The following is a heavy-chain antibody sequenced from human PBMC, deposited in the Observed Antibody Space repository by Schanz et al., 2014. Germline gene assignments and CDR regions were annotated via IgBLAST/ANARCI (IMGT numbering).Heavy chain of an antibody. Sequence: EVQLLDSGGGLVQPGGSLRLSCGGSGFTFSTYAMSWVRQAPGKGLEWVSAISGSGGSTYYADSVKGRFTISRDNSKNTLYLQMNSLRAEDTAVYYCAKDPSHGDYDYYFDYWGQGTLVNVSS. D-gene: IGHD3-22*01. CDR1: GFTFSTYA. CDR3: AKDPSHGDYDYYFDY. J-gene: IGHJ4*02. CDR2: ISGSGGST. V-gene: IGHV3-23*01.